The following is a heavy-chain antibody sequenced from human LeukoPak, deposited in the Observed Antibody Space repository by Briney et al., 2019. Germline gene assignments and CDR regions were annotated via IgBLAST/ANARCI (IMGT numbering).Heavy chain of an antibody. J-gene: IGHJ6*02. D-gene: IGHD3-3*01. CDR1: GYTFTSYD. CDR3: ASRARGYDSRSGYNGMDV. CDR2: MNPNSGNT. V-gene: IGHV1-8*01. Sequence: GASVKVSCKASGYTFTSYDINWVRQATGQGLEWMGWMNPNSGNTGYAQKFQGRVTMTRNTSISTAYMELSSLRSEDTAVYYCASRARGYDSRSGYNGMDVWGQGTTVTVSS.